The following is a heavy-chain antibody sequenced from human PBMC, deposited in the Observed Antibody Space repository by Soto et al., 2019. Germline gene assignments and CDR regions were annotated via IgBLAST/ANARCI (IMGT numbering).Heavy chain of an antibody. CDR3: AKTRGAMIYAISVYGMDV. D-gene: IGHD2-8*01. Sequence: EVQLLESGGGFIHPGGSLRLSCAASGSSFSSFAMNWFRQPPGKGLEWASIISGGADSTFYADSVKGRFTISRENSKSTLYLQINSLGAEDTAVYYCAKTRGAMIYAISVYGMDVWGQGTTVTVSS. CDR2: ISGGADST. J-gene: IGHJ6*02. CDR1: GSSFSSFA. V-gene: IGHV3-23*01.